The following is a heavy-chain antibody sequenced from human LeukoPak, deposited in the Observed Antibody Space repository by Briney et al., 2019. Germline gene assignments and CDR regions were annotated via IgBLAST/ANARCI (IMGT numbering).Heavy chain of an antibody. J-gene: IGHJ3*02. CDR1: GFTVSSNY. V-gene: IGHV3-53*01. CDR2: IYSGGST. Sequence: GGSLRLSCAASGFTVSSNYMSWVRQAPGKGLEWVSVIYSGGSTYYADSVKGRFTISRDNSKNTLYLQMNSLRAEDTAVYHCARDRSSGWYDAFDIWGQGTMVTVSS. D-gene: IGHD6-19*01. CDR3: ARDRSSGWYDAFDI.